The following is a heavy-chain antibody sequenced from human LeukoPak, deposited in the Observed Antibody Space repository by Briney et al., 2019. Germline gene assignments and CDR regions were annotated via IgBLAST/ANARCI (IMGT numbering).Heavy chain of an antibody. Sequence: PGGSLRLSCAASGFTFSSFAMSWVRQAPGKGLEWVSAIIGNTNTAHYADSVKGRFTISRDNSKNTLYLQMNSLRAEDTAVYYCAKDGGQYYYDSSGWFDYWGQGTLVTVSS. CDR2: IIGNTNTA. D-gene: IGHD3-22*01. V-gene: IGHV3-23*01. CDR1: GFTFSSFA. J-gene: IGHJ4*02. CDR3: AKDGGQYYYDSSGWFDY.